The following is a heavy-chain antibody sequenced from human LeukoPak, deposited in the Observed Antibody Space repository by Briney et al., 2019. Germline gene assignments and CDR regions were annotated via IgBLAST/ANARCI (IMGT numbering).Heavy chain of an antibody. Sequence: SETLSLTCTVSGDSVSNGNYYWSWLRQPPGKALEWIGYIYYTGSTYYNPSLEGRVTISVDTSRNQFSVKLSSVTAADTAVYYSARSQNYYGSGDYWSQGTLVTVSS. J-gene: IGHJ4*02. CDR1: GDSVSNGNYY. V-gene: IGHV4-61*01. CDR2: IYYTGST. CDR3: ARSQNYYGSGDY. D-gene: IGHD3-10*01.